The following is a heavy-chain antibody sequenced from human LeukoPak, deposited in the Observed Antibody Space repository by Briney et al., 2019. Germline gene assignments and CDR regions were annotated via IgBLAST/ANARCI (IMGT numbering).Heavy chain of an antibody. V-gene: IGHV3-9*01. CDR2: ISWNSGST. D-gene: IGHD4-17*01. CDR3: AKDVTTVTTSGSDY. Sequence: PGRSLRLSCVASGFTFDDYAMHWVRQVPGKGLEWVSGISWNSGSTGYADSVKGRFTISRDNAKNSLYLQMNSLRAEDTALYYCAKDVTTVTTSGSDYWGQGTLVTVSS. J-gene: IGHJ4*02. CDR1: GFTFDDYA.